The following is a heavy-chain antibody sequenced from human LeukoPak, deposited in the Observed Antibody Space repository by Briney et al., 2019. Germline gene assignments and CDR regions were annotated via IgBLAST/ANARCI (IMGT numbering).Heavy chain of an antibody. V-gene: IGHV3-33*08. Sequence: GGSLRLSCAASGFTFSSYGMHWVRQAPGKGLEWVAVIWYDGSNKYYADSVKGRFTISRDNSKNTLYLQMNSLRAEDTAVYYCASTPLKIQPAAWGQGTLVAVSS. CDR3: ASTPLKIQPAA. CDR2: IWYDGSNK. D-gene: IGHD5-18*01. J-gene: IGHJ4*02. CDR1: GFTFSSYG.